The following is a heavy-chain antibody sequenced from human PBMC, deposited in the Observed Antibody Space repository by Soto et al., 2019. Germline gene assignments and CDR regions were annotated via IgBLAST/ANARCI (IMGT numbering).Heavy chain of an antibody. V-gene: IGHV1-3*01. J-gene: IGHJ4*02. CDR2: INAGNGDT. CDR1: GYTFSSHA. CDR3: ARDGARIAVFGVVYYFDY. D-gene: IGHD3-3*01. Sequence: ASVKAPARASGYTFSSHAIHWVRQAPGQRLEWMGWINAGNGDTKYSQKFQGRVAITRDTSASSAYMELSTLRSEDTAVYYCARDGARIAVFGVVYYFDYWGQGTVVTVSS.